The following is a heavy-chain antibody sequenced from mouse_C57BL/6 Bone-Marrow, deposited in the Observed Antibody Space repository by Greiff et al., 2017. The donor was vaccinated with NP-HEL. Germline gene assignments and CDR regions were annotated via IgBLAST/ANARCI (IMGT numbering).Heavy chain of an antibody. Sequence: EVKVVESGPELVKPGASVKISCKASGYSFTGYYMHWVKQSHGNILDWIGYIYPYNGVSSYNQKFKGKATLTVDKSSSTAYMELRSLTSEDSAVYYCARTTTVVAMDYWGQGTSVTVSS. CDR2: IYPYNGVS. V-gene: IGHV1-31*01. CDR1: GYSFTGYY. J-gene: IGHJ4*01. D-gene: IGHD1-1*01. CDR3: ARTTTVVAMDY.